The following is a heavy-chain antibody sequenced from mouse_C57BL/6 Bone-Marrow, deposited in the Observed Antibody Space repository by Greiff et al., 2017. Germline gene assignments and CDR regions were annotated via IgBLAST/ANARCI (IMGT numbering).Heavy chain of an antibody. CDR3: TRPSMVTRGWYFDV. D-gene: IGHD2-2*01. V-gene: IGHV1-15*01. J-gene: IGHJ1*03. Sequence: QVQLQQSGAELVRPGASVTLSCKASGYTFTDYEMHWVKQTPVHGLEWIGAIDPETGCTAYNQKFKGKAILTADKSSSTAYMELRSLTSEDSAVYYCTRPSMVTRGWYFDVWGTGTTVTVSS. CDR1: GYTFTDYE. CDR2: IDPETGCT.